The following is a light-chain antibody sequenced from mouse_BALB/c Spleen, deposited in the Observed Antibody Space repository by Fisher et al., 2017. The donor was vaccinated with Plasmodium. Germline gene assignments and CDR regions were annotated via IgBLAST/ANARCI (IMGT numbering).Light chain of an antibody. J-gene: IGKJ5*01. CDR3: FQSSYIPLT. V-gene: IGKV5-43*01. CDR1: QNISNN. CDR2: YAS. Sequence: DIVMTQTPDTLSVTPGDSVSLSCRASQNISNNLHWYQQKSHESPRLLIKYASQSISGIPSRFSGSGSGTDFTLKISRVEAEDLGLYFCFQSSYIPLTFGAGTKLELK.